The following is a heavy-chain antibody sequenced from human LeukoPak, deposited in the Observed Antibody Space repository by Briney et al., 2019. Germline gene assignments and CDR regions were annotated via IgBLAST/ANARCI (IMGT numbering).Heavy chain of an antibody. CDR1: GGSISSSAYS. CDR3: ARDWGTFRPGEGSAFDM. J-gene: IGHJ3*02. V-gene: IGHV4-30-2*01. D-gene: IGHD3-16*01. Sequence: SETLSLICAVSGGSISSSAYSWSWIRQPPGKGLEWIGCIFHSGSTYYNPSLKSRVSISVDSSKNQFSLKLSSVTAADTAVYYCARDWGTFRPGEGSAFDMWGQGTMVTVSS. CDR2: IFHSGST.